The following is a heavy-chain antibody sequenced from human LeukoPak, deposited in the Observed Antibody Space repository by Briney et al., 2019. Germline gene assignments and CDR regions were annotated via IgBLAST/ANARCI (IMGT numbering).Heavy chain of an antibody. CDR3: ARAGYPIVYYYGMDV. CDR2: ISAYNGNT. D-gene: IGHD2-8*01. Sequence: ASVKVSCKASGYAFTSYGISWVRQAPGQGLEWMGWISAYNGNTNYAQKLQGRVIMTTDTSTSTAYMELRSLRSDDTAVYYCARAGYPIVYYYGMDVWGQGTTVTVSS. J-gene: IGHJ6*02. V-gene: IGHV1-18*01. CDR1: GYAFTSYG.